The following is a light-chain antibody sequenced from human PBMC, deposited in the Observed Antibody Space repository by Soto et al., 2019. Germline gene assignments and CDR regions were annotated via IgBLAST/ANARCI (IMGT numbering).Light chain of an antibody. Sequence: EIVLTQSPGTLSLSPGERATLSCRASQSVSSSYLAWYQQKPGQAPRLLIYGASGRATGIPDRFSGSGAGTDFTLTISRLEPEDFAVYYCQQYGSSLITFGQGPRLEIK. CDR1: QSVSSSY. CDR3: QQYGSSLIT. CDR2: GAS. J-gene: IGKJ5*01. V-gene: IGKV3-20*01.